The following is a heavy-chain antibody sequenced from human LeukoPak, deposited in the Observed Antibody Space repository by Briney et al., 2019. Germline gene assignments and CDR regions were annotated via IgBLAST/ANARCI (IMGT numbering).Heavy chain of an antibody. CDR1: GGSISSSSYY. D-gene: IGHD3-22*01. J-gene: IGHJ4*02. CDR3: ARDSTRSYYYDSSGFTVGLGY. V-gene: IGHV4-39*02. Sequence: SETLSLTCTVSGGSISSSSYYWGWIRQPPGKGLEWIGSIYYSGSTYYNPSLKSRVTISVDTSKNQFSLKLSSVTAAATAVYYCARDSTRSYYYDSSGFTVGLGYWGQGTLVTVSS. CDR2: IYYSGST.